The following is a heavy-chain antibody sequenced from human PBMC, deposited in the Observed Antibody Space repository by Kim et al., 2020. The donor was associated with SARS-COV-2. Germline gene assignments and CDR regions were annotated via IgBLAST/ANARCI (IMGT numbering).Heavy chain of an antibody. J-gene: IGHJ4*02. CDR1: GFTFSSYV. Sequence: GGSLRLSCAASGFTFSSYVMIWVRQAPGKGLEWVLSISDNVRNTYYADSVKGRFTISRDNSKNTLYLQMSSLRAEDTAVYYCAKDTDMVRGVKFSDYWGQGTLVTVSS. D-gene: IGHD3-10*01. V-gene: IGHV3-23*01. CDR3: AKDTDMVRGVKFSDY. CDR2: ISDNVRNT.